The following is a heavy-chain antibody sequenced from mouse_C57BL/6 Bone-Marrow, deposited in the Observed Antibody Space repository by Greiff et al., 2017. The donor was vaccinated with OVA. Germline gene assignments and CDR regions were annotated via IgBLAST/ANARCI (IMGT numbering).Heavy chain of an antibody. CDR2: SRNKANDYTT. CDR3: ARAPYYYGSSYHYWYFDV. V-gene: IGHV7-1*01. D-gene: IGHD1-1*01. Sequence: EVQLVESGGGLVQSGRSLRLSCATSGFTFSDFYMEWVRQAPGKGLEWIAASRNKANDYTTEYSASVKGRFIVSRDTSQSILYLRMNALRAEDTAIYYCARAPYYYGSSYHYWYFDVWGTGTTVTVSS. CDR1: GFTFSDFY. J-gene: IGHJ1*03.